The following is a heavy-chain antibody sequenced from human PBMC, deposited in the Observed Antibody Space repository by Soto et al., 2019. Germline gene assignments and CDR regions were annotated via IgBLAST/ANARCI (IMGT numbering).Heavy chain of an antibody. Sequence: PGESLKISFKGSGYSFTSYLICWVRQMPGKGLEWMGIIYPGDSDTRYSPSFQGQVTISADKSISTAYLQWSSLKASDTAMYYCAVLHRYYDFWSGPEYYYYYGMDVWGQGTTVTVSS. J-gene: IGHJ6*02. CDR1: GYSFTSYL. CDR3: AVLHRYYDFWSGPEYYYYYGMDV. V-gene: IGHV5-51*01. D-gene: IGHD3-3*01. CDR2: IYPGDSDT.